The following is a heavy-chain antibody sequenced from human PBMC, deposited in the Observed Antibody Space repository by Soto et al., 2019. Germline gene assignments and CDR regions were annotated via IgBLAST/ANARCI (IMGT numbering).Heavy chain of an antibody. D-gene: IGHD3-3*01. J-gene: IGHJ4*02. CDR2: ISAYNGNT. CDR1: GYTFTSYG. CDR3: AREIPRLYYDFWTGFDY. V-gene: IGHV1-18*01. Sequence: ASVKVSCKASGYTFTSYGISWVRQAPGQGLEWMGWISAYNGNTNYAQKLQGRVTMTTDTSTSTAYMELRSLRSDDTAVYYCAREIPRLYYDFWTGFDYWGQGTLVTVSS.